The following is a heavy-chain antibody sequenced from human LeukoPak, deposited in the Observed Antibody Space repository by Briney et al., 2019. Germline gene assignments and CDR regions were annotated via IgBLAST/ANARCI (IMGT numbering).Heavy chain of an antibody. J-gene: IGHJ5*02. CDR2: INPSGGST. Sequence: ASVKVSCKASGYTFISYYMHWVRQAPGQGLEWMGIINPSGGSTSYAQKFQGRVTMTRDMSTSTVYMELSSLRSEDTAVYYCARDPLLWQRNNWFDPWGQGTLVTVSS. CDR3: ARDPLLWQRNNWFDP. D-gene: IGHD2-15*01. V-gene: IGHV1-46*01. CDR1: GYTFISYY.